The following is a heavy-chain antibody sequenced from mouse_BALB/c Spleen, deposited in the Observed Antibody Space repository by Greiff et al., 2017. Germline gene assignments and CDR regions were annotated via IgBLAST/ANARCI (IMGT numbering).Heavy chain of an antibody. V-gene: IGHV3-2*02. Sequence: EVHLVESGPGLVKPSQSLSLTCTVTGYSITSDYAWNWIRQFPGNKLEWMGYISYSGSTSYNPSLKSRISITRDTSKNQFFLQLNSVTTEDTATYYCARRGYGNYYAMDYWGQGTSVTVSS. D-gene: IGHD2-10*02. CDR1: GYSITSDYA. CDR2: ISYSGST. CDR3: ARRGYGNYYAMDY. J-gene: IGHJ4*01.